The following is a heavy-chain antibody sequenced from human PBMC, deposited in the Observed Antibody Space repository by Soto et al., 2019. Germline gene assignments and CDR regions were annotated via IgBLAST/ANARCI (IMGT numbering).Heavy chain of an antibody. CDR1: GNSIRSYY. J-gene: IGHJ6*02. V-gene: IGHV4-59*01. CDR2: IYHSGGT. Sequence: NPSETLSLTCTVSGNSIRSYYWSWIRQPPGEGLEWIGYIYHSGGTNYNPSLKSRVTISIDTSKNQFSLKLSSVTAADTAVYYCASLTADIGVWGQGTTVTFSS. CDR3: ASLTADIGV.